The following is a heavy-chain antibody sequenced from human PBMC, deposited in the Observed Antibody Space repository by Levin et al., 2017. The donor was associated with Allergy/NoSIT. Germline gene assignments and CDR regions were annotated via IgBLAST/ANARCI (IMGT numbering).Heavy chain of an antibody. D-gene: IGHD2/OR15-2a*01. CDR3: ARHRFTMNIHDGFDS. CDR2: INLNGGST. Sequence: PGGSLRLSCAASGFTFDDYGMSWVRQPPGKGLEWVSGINLNGGSTGYADSVKGRLTISRDNAKNSLSLQMNSLRAEDTALYHCARHRFTMNIHDGFDSWGQGTMVIVSS. J-gene: IGHJ3*02. CDR1: GFTFDDYG. V-gene: IGHV3-20*01.